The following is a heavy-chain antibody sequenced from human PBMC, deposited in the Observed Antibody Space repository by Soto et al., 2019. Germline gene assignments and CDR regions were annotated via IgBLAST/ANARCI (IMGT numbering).Heavy chain of an antibody. CDR3: ARPAGHFRSGSDYFDY. Sequence: GASVKVSCKASGYTFTSYYMHWVRQAPGQGLEWMGIINPSGGSTSYAQKFQGRVTMTRDTSTSTVYMELSSLRSEDTAVYYCARPAGHFRSGSDYFDYWGQGTLVTVSS. D-gene: IGHD3-3*02. CDR2: INPSGGST. J-gene: IGHJ4*02. CDR1: GYTFTSYY. V-gene: IGHV1-46*01.